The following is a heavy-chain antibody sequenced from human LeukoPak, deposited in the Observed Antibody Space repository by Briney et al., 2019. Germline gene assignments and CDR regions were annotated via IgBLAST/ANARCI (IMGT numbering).Heavy chain of an antibody. CDR2: INPNSGGT. Sequence: ASVKVSCKASGCTFTGYYMHWVRQAPGQGLEWMGRINPNSGGTNYAQKFQGRVTMTRDTSISTAYMELSRLRSDDTAVYYCARAWFGELQCFDYWGQGTLVTVSS. J-gene: IGHJ4*02. CDR1: GCTFTGYY. D-gene: IGHD3-10*01. V-gene: IGHV1-2*06. CDR3: ARAWFGELQCFDY.